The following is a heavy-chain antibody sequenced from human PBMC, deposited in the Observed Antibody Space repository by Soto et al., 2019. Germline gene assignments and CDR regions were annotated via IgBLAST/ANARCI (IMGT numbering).Heavy chain of an antibody. V-gene: IGHV3-33*01. CDR1: GFSFSLYG. J-gene: IGHJ6*03. D-gene: IGHD2-15*01. CDR2: VRYDGSKN. CDR3: ARDHRYCSGEGCFNDYNMDV. Sequence: QVQLVESGGGVVQPGRSLRLSCAASGFSFSLYGIHWVRQAPGKGLEWVSYVRYDGSKNYYAESVKGRFTVSRDNSKNTVYMQMNSMGGEDTAVYYFARDHRYCSGEGCFNDYNMDVWGTGTKVTLSS.